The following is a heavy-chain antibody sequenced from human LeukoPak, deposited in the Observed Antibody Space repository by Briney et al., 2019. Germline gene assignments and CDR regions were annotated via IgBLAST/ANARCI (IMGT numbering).Heavy chain of an antibody. V-gene: IGHV4-59*01. CDR2: VDHTGST. Sequence: SETLSLTCTVSGGSISSYYWSWIRQPPGKGLEWIGYVDHTGSTNFNPSLNGRVSISRDTSKNQFSLKLSSVTAADTAVYYCARVSVYGGEFDYWGQGTLVTVSS. D-gene: IGHD4-23*01. CDR1: GGSISSYY. J-gene: IGHJ4*02. CDR3: ARVSVYGGEFDY.